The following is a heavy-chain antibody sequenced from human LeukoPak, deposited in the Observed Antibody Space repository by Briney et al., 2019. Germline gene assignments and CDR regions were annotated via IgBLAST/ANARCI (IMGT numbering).Heavy chain of an antibody. J-gene: IGHJ4*02. CDR1: GGSISTYY. D-gene: IGHD3-10*01. V-gene: IGHV4-59*13. CDR3: ARGGDYYVSGSYLAY. CDR2: VYHRGSA. Sequence: SETLSLTCSVSGGSISTYYWACIRQPPGKGLEWIGYVYHRGSANYNPSLRSRVTISVDTSKNQLSLTLSSVTAADAAVYYCARGGDYYVSGSYLAYWGQGILVTVSS.